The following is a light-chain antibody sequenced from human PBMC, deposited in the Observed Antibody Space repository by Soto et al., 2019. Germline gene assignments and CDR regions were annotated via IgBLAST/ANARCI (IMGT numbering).Light chain of an antibody. V-gene: IGLV2-8*01. J-gene: IGLJ2*01. CDR1: SSDVGGYNY. CDR2: EVT. CDR3: SSYAGSNNLV. Sequence: QSALTQPPSASGSPGQSVTISCTGTSSDVGGYNYVSWYQQHPDKAPKLMIYEVTKRPSGVPDRFSGSKSGNTASLTVSGLQAEDAADYYCSSYAGSNNLVFGGGTKLTVL.